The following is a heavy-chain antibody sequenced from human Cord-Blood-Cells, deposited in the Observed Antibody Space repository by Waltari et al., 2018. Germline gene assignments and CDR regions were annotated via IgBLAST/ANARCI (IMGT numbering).Heavy chain of an antibody. CDR3: ARLPKFTKIAARDY. Sequence: QVQLVQSGAEVKKPGASVKVSCKASGYTFTGYYMHWGRQAPGQGLEWMGWVNPNSGGTNYAQKFQGRVTMTRDTSISTAYMELSRLRSDDTAVYYCARLPKFTKIAARDYWGQGTLVTVSS. CDR2: VNPNSGGT. CDR1: GYTFTGYY. J-gene: IGHJ4*02. V-gene: IGHV1-2*02. D-gene: IGHD6-6*01.